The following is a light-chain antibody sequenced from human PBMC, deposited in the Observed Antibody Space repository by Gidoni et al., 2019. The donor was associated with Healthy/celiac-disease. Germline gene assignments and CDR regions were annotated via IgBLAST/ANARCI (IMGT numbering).Light chain of an antibody. Sequence: DIQMTQSPSSVSASVGDRVTITCRASQGISSWLAWYQQKPGKAPKLLIYAASSLQSGVPSRXXXSGXXTDFXLTIXSLQPXDFATYYCQQANSFPWTFGQGTKVEIK. CDR3: QQANSFPWT. CDR1: QGISSW. V-gene: IGKV1-12*01. CDR2: AAS. J-gene: IGKJ1*01.